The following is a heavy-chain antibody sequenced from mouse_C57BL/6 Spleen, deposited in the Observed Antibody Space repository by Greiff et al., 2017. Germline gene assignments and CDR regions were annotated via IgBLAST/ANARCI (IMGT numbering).Heavy chain of an antibody. Sequence: KQRPGQGLEWIGNINPSNGGTNYNEKFKSKATLTVDKSSSTAYMQLSSLTSEDSAVYYCAREGYDEAPFAYWGQGTLVTVSA. J-gene: IGHJ3*01. CDR2: INPSNGGT. D-gene: IGHD2-2*01. CDR3: AREGYDEAPFAY. V-gene: IGHV1-53*01.